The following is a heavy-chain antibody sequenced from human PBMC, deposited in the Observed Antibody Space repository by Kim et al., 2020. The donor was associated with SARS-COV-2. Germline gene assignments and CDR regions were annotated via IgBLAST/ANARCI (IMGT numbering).Heavy chain of an antibody. J-gene: IGHJ4*02. V-gene: IGHV5-51*01. CDR3: ARPYPSSGGSIDY. Sequence: YSPSFQGQVTISADKSISTAYLQWSSLKASDTAMYYCARPYPSSGGSIDYWGQGTLVTVSS. D-gene: IGHD6-19*01.